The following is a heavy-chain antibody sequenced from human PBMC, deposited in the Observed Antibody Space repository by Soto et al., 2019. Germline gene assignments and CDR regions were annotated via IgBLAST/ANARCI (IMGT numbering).Heavy chain of an antibody. V-gene: IGHV4-59*08. CDR3: ARRMTTVTSDYFDY. D-gene: IGHD4-17*01. J-gene: IGHJ4*02. CDR1: GCSISSYY. Sequence: SETLSLTCTVSGCSISSYYWSWIRQPPGKGLEWIGYNYYSGSTNYNPSLKSRVTISVDTSKNQFSLKLSSVTAADTAVYYCARRMTTVTSDYFDYWGQGTLVTVSS. CDR2: NYYSGST.